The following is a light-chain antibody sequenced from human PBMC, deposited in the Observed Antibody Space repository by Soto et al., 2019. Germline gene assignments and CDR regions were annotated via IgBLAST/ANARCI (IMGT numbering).Light chain of an antibody. CDR3: MQGTHWPPET. V-gene: IGKV2-30*01. Sequence: DVVMTQSPLSLPVTLGQPASISCRSSQSLVYSDGNTYLNWFQQRPGQSPRRLIYKVSNRDSGVPDRFSGSWSGTDFTLTISRVEAEDVGVYYCMQGTHWPPETFGQGTKLEIK. CDR1: QSLVYSDGNTY. J-gene: IGKJ2*01. CDR2: KVS.